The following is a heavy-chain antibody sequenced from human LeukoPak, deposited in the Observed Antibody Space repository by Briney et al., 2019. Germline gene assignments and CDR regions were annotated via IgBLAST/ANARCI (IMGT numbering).Heavy chain of an antibody. CDR1: GFTFRNYT. V-gene: IGHV3-30*04. D-gene: IGHD5-18*01. J-gene: IGHJ2*01. Sequence: GGSLRLSCAASGFTFRNYTVHWVRQAPGKGLEWVAVISYDGSNKYYVDSVKGRVTISRDNSKNTLYLQMNSLRAEDTAVYYCAKEPYTYGSNWYFDLWGRGTLVTVSS. CDR3: AKEPYTYGSNWYFDL. CDR2: ISYDGSNK.